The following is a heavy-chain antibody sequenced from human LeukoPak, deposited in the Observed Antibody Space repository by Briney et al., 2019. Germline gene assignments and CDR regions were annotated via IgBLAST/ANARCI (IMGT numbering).Heavy chain of an antibody. Sequence: PGGSLRLSCAASGFTFSNAWMSWVRQAPGKGLEWVGRIKSKTDGGTTDYAAPVKGRFTISRGDSKNTLYLQMNSLKTEDTAVYYCAKVSVYYYGSGSYFDYWGQGTLVTVSS. D-gene: IGHD3-10*01. V-gene: IGHV3-15*01. CDR3: AKVSVYYYGSGSYFDY. J-gene: IGHJ4*02. CDR1: GFTFSNAW. CDR2: IKSKTDGGTT.